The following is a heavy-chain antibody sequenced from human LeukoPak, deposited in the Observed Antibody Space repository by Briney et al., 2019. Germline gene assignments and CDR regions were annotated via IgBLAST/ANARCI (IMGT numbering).Heavy chain of an antibody. D-gene: IGHD3-16*01. CDR1: GFTLSSYV. V-gene: IGHV3-30*04. CDR3: GKEGGGTRIVCFFDS. J-gene: IGHJ4*02. Sequence: GGSLRLSCAASGFTLSSYVMHWVRQAPGKGLEWGALRSYVGSDKFYADSVKGGFTLSRDNSKNSLYLQMDSLRPDDTAVYYCGKEGGGTRIVCFFDSRGQGTLVPVSS. CDR2: RSYVGSDK.